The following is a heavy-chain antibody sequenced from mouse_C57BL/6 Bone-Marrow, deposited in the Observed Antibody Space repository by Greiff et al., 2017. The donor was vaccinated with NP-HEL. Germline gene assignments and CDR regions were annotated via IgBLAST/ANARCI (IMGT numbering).Heavy chain of an antibody. D-gene: IGHD1-1*01. V-gene: IGHV1-55*01. CDR1: GYTFTSYW. CDR3: ARREVYYYGSSPYDFDD. Sequence: QVQLQQPGAELVKPGASVKMSCKASGYTFTSYWITWVKQRPGQGLEWIGDLYPGSGSTNYNEKFKSKATLTVDTSSSTAYMQLSSLTSEDSAVYYCARREVYYYGSSPYDFDDWGQGTTLTVSS. J-gene: IGHJ2*01. CDR2: LYPGSGST.